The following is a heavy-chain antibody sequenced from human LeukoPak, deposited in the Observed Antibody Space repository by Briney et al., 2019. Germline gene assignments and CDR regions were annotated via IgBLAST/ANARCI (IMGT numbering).Heavy chain of an antibody. J-gene: IGHJ5*02. CDR3: ARVGYSSSWTNWFDP. CDR2: INPNSGGT. Sequence: ASVKVSCKASGYTFTNYGISWVRQAPGQGLEWMGWINPNSGGTDYAQKFQGRVTMTRDTSISTAYMELSRLRSDDTAVYYCARVGYSSSWTNWFDPWGQGTLVTVSS. CDR1: GYTFTNYG. V-gene: IGHV1-2*02. D-gene: IGHD6-13*01.